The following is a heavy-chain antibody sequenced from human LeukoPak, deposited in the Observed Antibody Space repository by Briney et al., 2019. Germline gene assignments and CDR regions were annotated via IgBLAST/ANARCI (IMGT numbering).Heavy chain of an antibody. D-gene: IGHD2-15*01. CDR3: ARDLGYCSGIICYSVFDY. Sequence: PGGFLRLSCAASGFTFSNYWMSWVRQARGKGLEGVASIKEEGSEEFYVDSVGGRFTFSRDNAKNSLYLQMNSLRAEDTALYYCARDLGYCSGIICYSVFDYWGQGALVTVSS. V-gene: IGHV3-7*01. J-gene: IGHJ4*02. CDR1: GFTFSNYW. CDR2: IKEEGSEE.